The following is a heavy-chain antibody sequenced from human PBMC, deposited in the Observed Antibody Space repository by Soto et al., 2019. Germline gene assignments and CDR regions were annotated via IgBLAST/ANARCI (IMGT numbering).Heavy chain of an antibody. Sequence: SETLSLTCTVSGGSISSYYWSWIRQPPGKGLEWIGYIYHSGSTYYNPSLKSRVTISVDKSKNQFSLKLTSVTAADTADYYCARTSYYDSTGYYNMDVWGQGTTVTVSS. CDR1: GGSISSYY. CDR2: IYHSGST. J-gene: IGHJ6*02. D-gene: IGHD3-22*01. V-gene: IGHV4-59*12. CDR3: ARTSYYDSTGYYNMDV.